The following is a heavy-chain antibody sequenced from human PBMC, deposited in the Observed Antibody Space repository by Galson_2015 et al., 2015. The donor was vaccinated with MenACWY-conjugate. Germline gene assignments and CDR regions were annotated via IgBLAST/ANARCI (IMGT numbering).Heavy chain of an antibody. Sequence: QSGAEVKKPGESLRISCKGSGYSFTRYWISWVRQMPGKGLEWMGRIDPGDSRTNYSPSFQGHVTISADKSISTAYLQWSSLKASDSAMYYCTRRGYSYGYDYWGQGTLVTVSS. J-gene: IGHJ4*02. D-gene: IGHD5-18*01. CDR3: TRRGYSYGYDY. CDR1: GYSFTRYW. CDR2: IDPGDSRT. V-gene: IGHV5-10-1*01.